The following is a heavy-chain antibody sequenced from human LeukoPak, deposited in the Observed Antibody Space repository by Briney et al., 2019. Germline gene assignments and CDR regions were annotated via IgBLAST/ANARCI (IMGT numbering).Heavy chain of an antibody. J-gene: IGHJ4*02. CDR1: GFTFDDYV. D-gene: IGHD3-22*01. Sequence: GGSLRLSCAASGFTFDDYVMHWVRQAPGKGLEWVSGISWSSATIGYADSVKGRFTISRDNAKNSLYLQMNSLRAEDTALYYCAKGILYHDYYYFDSWGQGTLVTVSS. V-gene: IGHV3-9*01. CDR2: ISWSSATI. CDR3: AKGILYHDYYYFDS.